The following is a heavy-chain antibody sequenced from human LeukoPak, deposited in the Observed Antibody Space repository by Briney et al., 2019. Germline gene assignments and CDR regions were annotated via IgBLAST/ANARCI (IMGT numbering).Heavy chain of an antibody. D-gene: IGHD3-22*01. CDR2: INPSGGST. V-gene: IGHV1-46*01. J-gene: IGHJ4*02. CDR3: ARDFKSSGYYSPDY. CDR1: GYTFTSYY. Sequence: ASVKVSCKASGYTFTSYYMHWVRQAPGQGLEWMGIINPSGGSTSYAQKLQGRVTMTTDTSTSTAYMELRSLRSDDTAVYYCARDFKSSGYYSPDYWGQGTLVTVSS.